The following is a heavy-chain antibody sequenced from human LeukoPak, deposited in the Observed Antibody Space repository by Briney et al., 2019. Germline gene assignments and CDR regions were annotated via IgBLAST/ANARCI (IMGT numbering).Heavy chain of an antibody. D-gene: IGHD6-13*01. CDR1: GGSISSSSYY. Sequence: SETLSLTCTVSGGSISSSSYYWGWIRQPPGKGLEWIGSIYYSGSTYYNPSLKSRVTMSVDTSKNQFSLKLSSVTAADTAVYYCARGAALYFDYWGQGTLVTVSS. J-gene: IGHJ4*02. CDR3: ARGAALYFDY. CDR2: IYYSGST. V-gene: IGHV4-39*07.